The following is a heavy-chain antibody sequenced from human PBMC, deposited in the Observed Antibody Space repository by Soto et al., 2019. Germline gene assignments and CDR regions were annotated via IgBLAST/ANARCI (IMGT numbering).Heavy chain of an antibody. CDR3: AGDLRSGWAYDAFGV. CDR1: GGTFSTAG. V-gene: IGHV1-69*05. D-gene: IGHD3-22*01. CDR2: IIPIFGAP. J-gene: IGHJ3*01. Sequence: QVHLVQSGAEMKKPGSSVRVSCEASGGTFSTAGFGWVRQAPRQGLEWMGGIIPIFGAPHYASKFQGRITISTDESTSTTYLTTSSMKSEDTASYYSAGDLRSGWAYDAFGVWGAGTVIIVSS.